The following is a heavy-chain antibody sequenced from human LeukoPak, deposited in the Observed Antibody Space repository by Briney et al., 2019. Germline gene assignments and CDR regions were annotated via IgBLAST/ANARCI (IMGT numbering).Heavy chain of an antibody. D-gene: IGHD1-14*01. V-gene: IGHV3-23*01. Sequence: GGSLRLSCAASGFTFNNYWMHWVRQAPGKGLEWVSTIGGGGENTYYADSVKGRFTISRDSSKNTVYLHMKSLRAEDTAVYFCAKVLTGSQDYWGQGILVTVTS. CDR1: GFTFNNYW. J-gene: IGHJ4*02. CDR3: AKVLTGSQDY. CDR2: IGGGGENT.